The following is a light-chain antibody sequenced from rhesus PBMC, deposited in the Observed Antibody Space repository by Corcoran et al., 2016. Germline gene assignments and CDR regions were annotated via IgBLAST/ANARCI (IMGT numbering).Light chain of an antibody. CDR2: EVI. Sequence: QAALTQPRSVSGSPGQSVTISCTGTSSDIGGYNYVSWYQQHPGTAPKLMIYEVIKRPSGVSDRVSGSKSGNTASLTISGLQAEDEADYYCSSYADSKTYIFGAGTRLTVL. CDR3: SSYADSKTYI. V-gene: IGLV2-32*02. CDR1: SSDIGGYNY. J-gene: IGLJ1*01.